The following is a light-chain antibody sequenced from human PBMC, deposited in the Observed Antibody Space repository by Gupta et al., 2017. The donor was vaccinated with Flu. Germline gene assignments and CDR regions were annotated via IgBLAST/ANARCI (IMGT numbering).Light chain of an antibody. J-gene: IGKJ2*02. Sequence: DRVTITCRASQSISSYLNWYQQKPGKAPKLLIYAASSLQSGVPSRFSGSGSGTDFTLTISSLQPEDFATYYCQQSYSTPMCTFGQGTKLEIK. V-gene: IGKV1-39*01. CDR3: QQSYSTPMCT. CDR1: QSISSY. CDR2: AAS.